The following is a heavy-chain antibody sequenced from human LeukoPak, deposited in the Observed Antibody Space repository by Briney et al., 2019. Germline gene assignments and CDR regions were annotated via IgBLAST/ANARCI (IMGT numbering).Heavy chain of an antibody. CDR3: ASSSITIFGVVIYGGFDY. Sequence: ASVNVSCKASGGTFSSYAISWVRQAPGQGLEWMGRIIPIFGTANYAQKFQGRVTITTDESKSTAYMELSSLRSEDTAVYYCASSSITIFGVVIYGGFDYWGQGTLVTVSS. CDR1: GGTFSSYA. D-gene: IGHD3-3*01. J-gene: IGHJ4*02. V-gene: IGHV1-69*05. CDR2: IIPIFGTA.